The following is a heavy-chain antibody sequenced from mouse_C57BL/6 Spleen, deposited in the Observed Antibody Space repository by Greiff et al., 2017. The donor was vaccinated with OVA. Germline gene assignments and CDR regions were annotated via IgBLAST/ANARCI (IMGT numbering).Heavy chain of an antibody. Sequence: DVKLVESGGGLVKPGGSLKLSCAASGFTFSDYGMHWVRQAPEKGLEWVAYISSGSSTIYYADTVKVRFTISRDNAKNTLFLQMTSLRSEDTAMYYCARGYPWFAYWGQGTLVTVSA. D-gene: IGHD2-2*01. CDR1: GFTFSDYG. CDR2: ISSGSSTI. J-gene: IGHJ3*01. CDR3: ARGYPWFAY. V-gene: IGHV5-17*01.